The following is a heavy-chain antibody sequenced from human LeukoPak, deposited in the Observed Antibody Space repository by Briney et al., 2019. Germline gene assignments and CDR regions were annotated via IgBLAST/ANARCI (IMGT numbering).Heavy chain of an antibody. CDR1: GFTFDDYG. V-gene: IGHV3-20*04. CDR2: INWDGGRT. D-gene: IGHD2-2*01. Sequence: PGGSLRLSCAASGFTFDDYGMSWVRQAPGKGLEWVSGINWDGGRTVYADSVKGRFTISRDNAKNSLYLQMNSLRAEDTAVYYCARDGYCSSTSCPKYFQHWGQGTLVTVSS. CDR3: ARDGYCSSTSCPKYFQH. J-gene: IGHJ1*01.